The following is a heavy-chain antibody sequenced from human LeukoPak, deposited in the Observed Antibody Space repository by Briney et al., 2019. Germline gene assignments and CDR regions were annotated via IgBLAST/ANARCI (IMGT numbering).Heavy chain of an antibody. CDR3: ARDSNYDSSGYYPGKYYYYYGMDV. J-gene: IGHJ6*02. D-gene: IGHD3-22*01. CDR1: GGTFSSYA. CDR2: IIPIFGIA. Sequence: ASVKVSCKASGGTFSSYAISWVRQAPGQGLEWMGRIIPIFGIANYAQKFQGRVTITADKSTSTAYMELGSLRSEDTAVYYCARDSNYDSSGYYPGKYYYYYGMDVWGQGTTVTVSS. V-gene: IGHV1-69*04.